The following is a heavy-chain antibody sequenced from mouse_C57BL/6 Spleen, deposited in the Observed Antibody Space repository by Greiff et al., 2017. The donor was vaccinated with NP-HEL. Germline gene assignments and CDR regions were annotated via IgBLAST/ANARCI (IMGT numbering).Heavy chain of an antibody. J-gene: IGHJ2*01. Sequence: QVQLQQPGAELVKPGASVKMSCKASGYTFTSYCITWVKQRPGQGLEWIGDIYPGSGSTNYNEKFKSKATLTVDTSSSTAYMQLSSLTSEDSAVYYSARCNYGNRVYFDYWGQGTTLTVSS. CDR2: IYPGSGST. D-gene: IGHD2-1*01. CDR1: GYTFTSYC. V-gene: IGHV1-55*01. CDR3: ARCNYGNRVYFDY.